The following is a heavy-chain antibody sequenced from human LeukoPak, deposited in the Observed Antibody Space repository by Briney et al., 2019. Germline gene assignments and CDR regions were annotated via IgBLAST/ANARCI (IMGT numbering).Heavy chain of an antibody. Sequence: SETLSLTCTVSGGSISSGSYYWSWIRQPAGKGLEWIGRIYTSGSTNYNPSLKSRVTISVDTSENQFSLKLSSVTAADTAVYYCARDEGSSIFGVVIPPVGAFDIWGQGTMVTVSS. J-gene: IGHJ3*02. CDR1: GGSISSGSYY. CDR3: ARDEGSSIFGVVIPPVGAFDI. D-gene: IGHD3-3*01. V-gene: IGHV4-61*02. CDR2: IYTSGST.